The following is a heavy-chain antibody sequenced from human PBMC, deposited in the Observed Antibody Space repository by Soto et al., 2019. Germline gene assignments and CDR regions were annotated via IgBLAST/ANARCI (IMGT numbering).Heavy chain of an antibody. Sequence: PGGSLRLSCAASGFTVSSNYMSWVRQAPGKGLEWVSVIYSGGSTYYADSVKGRFTISRDNSKNTLYLQMNSLRAEDTAVYYCAREREDYDYVWGSYRYTGHYFDYWGQGTLVTVSS. V-gene: IGHV3-53*01. D-gene: IGHD3-16*02. CDR1: GFTVSSNY. J-gene: IGHJ4*02. CDR2: IYSGGST. CDR3: AREREDYDYVWGSYRYTGHYFDY.